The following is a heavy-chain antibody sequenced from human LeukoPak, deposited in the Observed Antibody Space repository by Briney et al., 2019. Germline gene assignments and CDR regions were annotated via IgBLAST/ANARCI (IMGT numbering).Heavy chain of an antibody. J-gene: IGHJ3*02. CDR1: GFTFSSYG. D-gene: IGHD1-20*01. Sequence: GGSLRLSCAASGFTFSSYGMHWVRQAPGKGLEWGAVISYDGSNKYYADSVKGRFTISRDNSKNTLYLQMNSLRAEDTAVYYCAMGIIGYSDAFDIWGQGTMVTVSS. V-gene: IGHV3-30*03. CDR2: ISYDGSNK. CDR3: AMGIIGYSDAFDI.